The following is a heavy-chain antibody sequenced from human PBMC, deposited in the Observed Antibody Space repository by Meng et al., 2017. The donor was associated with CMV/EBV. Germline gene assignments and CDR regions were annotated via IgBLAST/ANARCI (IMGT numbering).Heavy chain of an antibody. CDR3: ARDLITLVRGAVSNAFDV. CDR1: GYTFTNYD. CDR2: MNPNSGNT. J-gene: IGHJ3*01. D-gene: IGHD3-10*01. V-gene: IGHV1-8*03. Sequence: ASVKVSCKASGYTFTNYDINWVRQATGQGLEWMEWMNPNSGNTGYAQKFQGRVTITRDTSVNTAYMELSSLSSDDTAVYYCARDLITLVRGAVSNAFDVWGQGTVVPSPQ.